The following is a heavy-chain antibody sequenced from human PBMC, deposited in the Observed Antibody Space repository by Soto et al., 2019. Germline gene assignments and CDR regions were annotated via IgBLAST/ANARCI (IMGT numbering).Heavy chain of an antibody. V-gene: IGHV1-69*06. J-gene: IGHJ3*02. CDR1: GGTFSSSA. D-gene: IGHD6-19*01. CDR3: ARSETAGHRGFDI. CDR2: IIPTFGTA. Sequence: QVQLVQSGAEIRETGSSVKVSCTASGGTFSSSAITWLRQAPGQGPEWMGGIIPTFGTANYIEKFRGRVTITADTSTSTAYMEVSSLTSEDTAMYFCARSETAGHRGFDIWGQGTMVTVSS.